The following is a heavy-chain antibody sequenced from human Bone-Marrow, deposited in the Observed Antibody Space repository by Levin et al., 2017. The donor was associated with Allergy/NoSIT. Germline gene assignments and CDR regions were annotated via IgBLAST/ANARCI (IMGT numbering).Heavy chain of an antibody. J-gene: IGHJ3*02. CDR2: IKTDGSST. CDR3: ARDRNFKCSRTTCYVAFDI. V-gene: IGHV3-74*01. Sequence: GESLKISCAASGFTFGDYWMHWVRQAPGEGLVWVSRIKTDGSSTNYGDSVKGRFTISRDNAKNTLYLQMDSLRAEDTAVYYCARDRNFKCSRTTCYVAFDIWPRDIGHRLF. CDR1: GFTFGDYW. D-gene: IGHD2-2*01.